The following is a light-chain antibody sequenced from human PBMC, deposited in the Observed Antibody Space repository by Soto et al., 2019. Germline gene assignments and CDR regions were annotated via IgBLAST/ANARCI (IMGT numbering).Light chain of an antibody. CDR2: DAS. CDR1: QSVSSY. J-gene: IGKJ1*01. Sequence: EIVLTQSPATLSLSPGEGVSLSCRASQSVSSYLAWYQQKPGQAPRLLIYDASNRATGTPARFSGSGSGTDFTLTISSLEPEDFAVYYCQQRSNWPWTFGQGTKVDI. V-gene: IGKV3-11*01. CDR3: QQRSNWPWT.